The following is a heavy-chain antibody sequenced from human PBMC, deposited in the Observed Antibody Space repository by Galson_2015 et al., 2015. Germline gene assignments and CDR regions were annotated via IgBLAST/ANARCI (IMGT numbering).Heavy chain of an antibody. V-gene: IGHV1-69*06. CDR2: IILLFGTT. CDR1: AGTSNSHG. Sequence: SVKVSCKAAAGTSNSHGINWVRQAPGQGLEWMGGIILLFGTTRYAQTFQGRVTITADKSTSTVSMELSSLRSEDTAVYYCARGLDWFDRWGQGTLVTVSS. J-gene: IGHJ5*02. D-gene: IGHD6-19*01. CDR3: ARGLDWFDR.